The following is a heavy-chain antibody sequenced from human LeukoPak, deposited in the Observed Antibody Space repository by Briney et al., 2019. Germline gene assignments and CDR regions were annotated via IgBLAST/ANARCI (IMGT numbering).Heavy chain of an antibody. Sequence: GGSLRLSCVASGFTFSRYAMHWVRQAPGKGLGWVAVISYDGSKKDYADSVKGRFTISRDNAKNSLYLQMNSLRAEDTAVYYCARAGFYYDSSGSYYWGQGTLVTVSS. CDR1: GFTFSRYA. CDR2: ISYDGSKK. CDR3: ARAGFYYDSSGSYY. D-gene: IGHD3-22*01. J-gene: IGHJ4*02. V-gene: IGHV3-30*04.